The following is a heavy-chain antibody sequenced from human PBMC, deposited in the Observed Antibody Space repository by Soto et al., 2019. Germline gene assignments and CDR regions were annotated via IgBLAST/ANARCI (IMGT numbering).Heavy chain of an antibody. J-gene: IGHJ6*02. CDR1: GFTFSTYA. V-gene: IGHV3-30*18. CDR3: AKDRYLVVEPAATYFYYGMDV. Sequence: GGSLRLSCAASGFTFSTYAMHWVRQAPGKGLEWVAIISYDGSNKYYADSVKGRFTISRDNSKNTLYLQMNSLRAEDTAVYYCAKDRYLVVEPAATYFYYGMDVWGQGTMVTVSS. D-gene: IGHD2-2*01. CDR2: ISYDGSNK.